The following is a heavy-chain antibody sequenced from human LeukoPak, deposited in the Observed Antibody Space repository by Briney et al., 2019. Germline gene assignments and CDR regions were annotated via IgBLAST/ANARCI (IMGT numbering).Heavy chain of an antibody. Sequence: SETLSLTCTVSGGSVSSSAYYWGWLRQPPGKGLEWFGNIYYSGSTYYNPSLKSRATISIDTSKNQFLLKLSSVTAADAADYYCARDGRFPPEVLPRYFDSWGQGTLVTVSS. CDR3: ARDGRFPPEVLPRYFDS. CDR2: IYYSGST. V-gene: IGHV4-39*06. J-gene: IGHJ4*02. CDR1: GGSVSSSAYY. D-gene: IGHD1-14*01.